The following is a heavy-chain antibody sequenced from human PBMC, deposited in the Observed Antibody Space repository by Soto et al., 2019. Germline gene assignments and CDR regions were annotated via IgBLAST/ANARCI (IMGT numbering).Heavy chain of an antibody. CDR1: SGSLSSNY. CDR2: INHSGST. CDR3: ARVRYYLAAGTFDY. Sequence: QVQLQQWGAGLLKPSETLSLTCTVYSGSLSSNYWSWIRQSPGKGLEWIGEINHSGSTNYSASLKSRVTLSVDTSKNQFYLSLSSVTSADTALYYCARVRYYLAAGTFDYWGQGALVTVSS. V-gene: IGHV4-34*01. J-gene: IGHJ4*02. D-gene: IGHD6-25*01.